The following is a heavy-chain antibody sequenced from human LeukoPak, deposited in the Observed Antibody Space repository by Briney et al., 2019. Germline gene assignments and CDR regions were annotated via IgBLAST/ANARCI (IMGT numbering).Heavy chain of an antibody. J-gene: IGHJ4*02. Sequence: PGRSLRLSCAASGLTFSSYGMHWVRQAPGKGLEWVAVISYDGSNKYYADSVKGRFTISRDNSKNTLYLQMNSLRAEDTAVYYCAKDHPFDYYYDSSGYFLYWGQGTLVTVSS. CDR1: GLTFSSYG. CDR2: ISYDGSNK. V-gene: IGHV3-30*18. CDR3: AKDHPFDYYYDSSGYFLY. D-gene: IGHD3-22*01.